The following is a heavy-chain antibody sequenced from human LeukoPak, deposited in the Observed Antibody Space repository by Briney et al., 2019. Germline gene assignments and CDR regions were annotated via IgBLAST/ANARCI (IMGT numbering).Heavy chain of an antibody. D-gene: IGHD6-13*01. Sequence: GGSLRLSCAASGFTFNTYIMTWVRQAPGKGLEWVSSITSRSSSIYYADSVKGRFTISRDNAKNSLYLHMNSLRAEDTAVYYCARGESAAGDASEFAYWGQGILVTVSS. V-gene: IGHV3-21*01. CDR2: ITSRSSSI. CDR3: ARGESAAGDASEFAY. J-gene: IGHJ4*02. CDR1: GFTFNTYI.